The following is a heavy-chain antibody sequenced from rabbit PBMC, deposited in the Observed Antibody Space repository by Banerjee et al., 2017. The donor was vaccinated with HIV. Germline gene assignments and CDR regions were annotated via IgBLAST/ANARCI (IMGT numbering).Heavy chain of an antibody. Sequence: QSLEESGGDLVKPGASLTLTCTASGFSFSSGYDMCWVRQAPGKGLEWIACIYAGSSGSTYYASWAKGRFTISKTSSTTVTLQMTSLTAADTATYFCARAGGYADYGYDIWGPGTLVT. CDR2: IYAGSSGST. V-gene: IGHV1S40*01. D-gene: IGHD6-1*01. CDR1: GFSFSSGYD. J-gene: IGHJ2*01. CDR3: ARAGGYADYGYDI.